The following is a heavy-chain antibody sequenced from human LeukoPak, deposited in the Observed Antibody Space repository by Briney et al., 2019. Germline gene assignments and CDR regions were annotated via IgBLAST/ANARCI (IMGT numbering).Heavy chain of an antibody. D-gene: IGHD6-13*01. CDR2: INPNSGGT. V-gene: IGHV1-2*04. CDR1: AYTFTGDY. CDR3: ARQSDSSSWYDY. Sequence: ASVKVSCTAAAYTFTGDYVQRVRQPPGQGREGMGWINPNSGGTNYAQKVQGWVTMTRDTSITTADMELSRLSSDDTAVYYCARQSDSSSWYDYWGKETLVTLSS. J-gene: IGHJ4*02.